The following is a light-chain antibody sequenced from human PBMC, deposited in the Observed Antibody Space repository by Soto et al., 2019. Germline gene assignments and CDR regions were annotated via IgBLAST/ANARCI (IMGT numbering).Light chain of an antibody. CDR2: DVY. V-gene: IGLV2-14*03. Sequence: QSALTQPASVSGSPGQSITISCTVTSSNVDSFDYVSWYQLHPGNAPKLVIYDVYNRPSGVSDRFSGSKSGNTASLTISGLRSEDEAEYYCSSYTSGSALFGGVTKRTVL. CDR1: SSNVDSFDY. CDR3: SSYTSGSAL. J-gene: IGLJ3*02.